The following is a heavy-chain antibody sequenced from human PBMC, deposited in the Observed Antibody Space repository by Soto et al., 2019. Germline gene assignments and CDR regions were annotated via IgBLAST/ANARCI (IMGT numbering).Heavy chain of an antibody. D-gene: IGHD3-22*01. J-gene: IGHJ3*02. CDR3: ARIYDSSGYSAFDS. Sequence: QVQLVQSGAEVKKTGASVKVSCKASGGTFSSYAISWVRQAPGQWLEWMGGIIPIFGTANYAQKFQGRVTITEDESSSTAYMELSSLRSEDTAVYYCARIYDSSGYSAFDSWGQGTMVTVSS. CDR1: GGTFSSYA. CDR2: IIPIFGTA. V-gene: IGHV1-69*01.